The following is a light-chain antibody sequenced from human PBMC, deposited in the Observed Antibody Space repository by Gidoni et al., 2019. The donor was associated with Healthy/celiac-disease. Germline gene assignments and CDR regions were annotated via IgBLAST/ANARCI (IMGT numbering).Light chain of an antibody. J-gene: IGLJ3*02. CDR3: VTCDSSLSVEV. CDR1: STNIGNNY. CDR2: YNN. Sequence: QSVLTQPPTVYADPGQKVTISCSGSSTNIGNNYVSWYQQLPGSAPKLLIYYNNKRPSAIPDPFSSSKSGTSATLGITVLQTGDGADYYCVTCDSSLSVEVFGGGTKLTVL. V-gene: IGLV1-51*01.